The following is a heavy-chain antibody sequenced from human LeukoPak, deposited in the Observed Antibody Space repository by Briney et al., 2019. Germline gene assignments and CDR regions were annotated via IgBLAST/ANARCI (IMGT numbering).Heavy chain of an antibody. J-gene: IGHJ3*02. CDR3: AKDRPLVLYGDYHDAFDI. CDR2: ISGSGGST. CDR1: GFSFSTHG. V-gene: IGHV3-23*01. D-gene: IGHD4-17*01. Sequence: PGGSLRLSCAASGFSFSTHGIHWVRQAPGKGLEWVSAISGSGGSTYYADSVKGRFTISRDNSKNTLYLQMNSLRAEDTAVYYCAKDRPLVLYGDYHDAFDIWGQGTLVTVSS.